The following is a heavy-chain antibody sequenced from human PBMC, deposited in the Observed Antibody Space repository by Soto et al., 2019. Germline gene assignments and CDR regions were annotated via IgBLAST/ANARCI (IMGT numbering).Heavy chain of an antibody. CDR1: GFTFSSYW. D-gene: IGHD2-2*01. CDR2: IKQDGSEK. Sequence: GGSLRLSCAASGFTFSSYWLSWVRQAPGKGLERVANIKQDGSEKYYVDSVKGRFTISRDNAKNSLYLQMNSLRAEDTAVYYCVRVPAAMSYYYYMDVWGKGTTVTVSS. V-gene: IGHV3-7*04. CDR3: VRVPAAMSYYYYMDV. J-gene: IGHJ6*03.